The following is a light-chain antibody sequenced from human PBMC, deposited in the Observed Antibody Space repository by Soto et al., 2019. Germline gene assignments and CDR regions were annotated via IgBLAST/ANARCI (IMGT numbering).Light chain of an antibody. J-gene: IGKJ5*01. CDR2: AAS. V-gene: IGKV1-6*01. CDR1: QGIRTD. CDR3: LQDYNYPLT. Sequence: IQMTQSPSSLSASVGDGVTIACRASQGIRTDLVWYQQKPGKAPKRLIYAASSLQSGVPSRFSGSGSGTDFTLTISSLQPEDFATYYCLQDYNYPLTFGQGTRLEIK.